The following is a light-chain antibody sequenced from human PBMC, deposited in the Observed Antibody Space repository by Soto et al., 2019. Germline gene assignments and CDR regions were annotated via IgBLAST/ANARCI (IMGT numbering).Light chain of an antibody. CDR1: QGISSA. Sequence: AIQLTQSPSSLSASLGDSVTITCRASQGISSALAWYQQKTGRAPKLLIYDASTLEIGVPSRFSGSRSGTDFTLTVSSLQPEDFATYYCQQFDDYPLTFGPGTKVDIK. CDR2: DAS. CDR3: QQFDDYPLT. J-gene: IGKJ3*01. V-gene: IGKV1D-13*01.